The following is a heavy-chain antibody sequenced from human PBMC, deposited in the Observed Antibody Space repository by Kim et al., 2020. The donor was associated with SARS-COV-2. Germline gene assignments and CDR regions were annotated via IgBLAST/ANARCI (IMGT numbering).Heavy chain of an antibody. CDR3: ARDSYYDIFRYYYYYMDV. J-gene: IGHJ6*03. D-gene: IGHD3-9*01. CDR2: INAGNGNT. V-gene: IGHV1-3*01. Sequence: ASVKVSCKASGYTFTSYAMHWVRQAPGQRLEWMGWINAGNGNTKYSQKFQGRVIITRDTSASTAYMELSSLRSEDTAVYYCARDSYYDIFRYYYYYMDVWGKGTTVTVSS. CDR1: GYTFTSYA.